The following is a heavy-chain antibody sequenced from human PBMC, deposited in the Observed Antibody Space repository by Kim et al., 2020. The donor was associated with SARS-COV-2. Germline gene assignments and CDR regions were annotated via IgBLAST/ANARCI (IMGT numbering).Heavy chain of an antibody. D-gene: IGHD5-12*01. CDR3: VKDMTATTSGYSGGFDS. CDR2: ISSNGGST. J-gene: IGHJ4*02. Sequence: GGSLRLSCSASGFTFSSYAMHWVRQAPGKGLEYVSAISSNGGSTYYADSVKGRFTISRDNSKNTLYLQMSSLRAEDTAVYYCVKDMTATTSGYSGGFDSWGQGTLVTVSS. V-gene: IGHV3-64D*06. CDR1: GFTFSSYA.